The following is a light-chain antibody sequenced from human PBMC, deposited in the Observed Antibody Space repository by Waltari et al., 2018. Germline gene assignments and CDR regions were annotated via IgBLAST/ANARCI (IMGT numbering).Light chain of an antibody. CDR3: SSWDDSLNGPA. Sequence: QSVLTQPPSASGTPGQRVTISCSGSRSNIGNNSVNWYQQLPRTAPKLLMYNTNRRPSGVPARFSGSRSGTSASLAISGLQSEDEGDYYCSSWDDSLNGPAFGGGTKVTVL. CDR2: NTN. J-gene: IGLJ3*02. CDR1: RSNIGNNS. V-gene: IGLV1-44*01.